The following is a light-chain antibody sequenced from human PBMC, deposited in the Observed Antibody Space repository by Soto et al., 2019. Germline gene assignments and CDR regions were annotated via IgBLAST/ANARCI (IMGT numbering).Light chain of an antibody. Sequence: DIPMTQSPSSVSASVGDRVTITCRASQGISNWLAWYQQQPGKAPKLLIYGASSLQSGVPSRFSGGGSGTHFTLIISSLQPEVFATYYCQQTNTFLPLTFGGGTKVEI. J-gene: IGKJ4*01. CDR1: QGISNW. CDR3: QQTNTFLPLT. V-gene: IGKV1-12*01. CDR2: GAS.